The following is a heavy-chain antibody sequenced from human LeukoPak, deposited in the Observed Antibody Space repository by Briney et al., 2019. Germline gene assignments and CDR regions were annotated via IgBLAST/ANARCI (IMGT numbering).Heavy chain of an antibody. V-gene: IGHV3-7*01. CDR1: GFSFSDHW. Sequence: TGGSLRLSCEASGFSFSDHWMGWVRQAPGDGLECVANIKHDGSGKEYVDPVKGRFTISRDNAKNSVYLEMSSLRAEDTAVYYCAKWRWRQSEYEDWGQGTLVTVSS. CDR2: IKHDGSGK. J-gene: IGHJ4*02. D-gene: IGHD5-24*01. CDR3: AKWRWRQSEYED.